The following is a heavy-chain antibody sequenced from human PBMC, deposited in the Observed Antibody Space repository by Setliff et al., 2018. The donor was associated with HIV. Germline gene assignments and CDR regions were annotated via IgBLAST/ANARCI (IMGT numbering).Heavy chain of an antibody. CDR2: IIPIFGTT. D-gene: IGHD6-19*01. Sequence: SVKVSCKASAFTFNIYAIHWVRQAPGQGLEWMGGIIPIFGTTHYAQKFQGRVTIARDTSASTAYMELSSLRSEDTAVYYCARLSGWYEGDFDYWGQGTLVTVSS. CDR3: ARLSGWYEGDFDY. CDR1: AFTFNIYA. V-gene: IGHV1-69*05. J-gene: IGHJ4*02.